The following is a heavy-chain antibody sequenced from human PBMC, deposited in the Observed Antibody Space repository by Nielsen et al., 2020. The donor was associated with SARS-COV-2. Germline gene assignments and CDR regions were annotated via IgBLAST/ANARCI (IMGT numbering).Heavy chain of an antibody. Sequence: SETLSLTCTVSGGSISSYYWSWIRQPPGKGLEWTGYIYYSGSTNYNPSLKSRVTISVDTSKNQFSLKLSSVTAADTAVYYCARGGAAGYCSGGSCYGGFDPWGQGTLVTVSS. D-gene: IGHD2-15*01. V-gene: IGHV4-59*01. J-gene: IGHJ5*02. CDR3: ARGGAAGYCSGGSCYGGFDP. CDR2: IYYSGST. CDR1: GGSISSYY.